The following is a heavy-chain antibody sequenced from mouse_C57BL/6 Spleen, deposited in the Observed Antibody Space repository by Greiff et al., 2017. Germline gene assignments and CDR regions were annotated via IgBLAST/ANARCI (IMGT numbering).Heavy chain of an antibody. Sequence: EVMLVESGEGLVKPGGSLKLSCAASGFTFSSYSMSWVRQTPEKRLEWVAYISSGGDYFNSADTVKGRFTISRDNSRNTLYLQMSSLKAEDRAMYYCTRDGNYWCFDVWGTGTTVTVSS. D-gene: IGHD1-1*01. CDR2: ISSGGDYF. CDR1: GFTFSSYS. J-gene: IGHJ1*03. CDR3: TRDGNYWCFDV. V-gene: IGHV5-9-1*02.